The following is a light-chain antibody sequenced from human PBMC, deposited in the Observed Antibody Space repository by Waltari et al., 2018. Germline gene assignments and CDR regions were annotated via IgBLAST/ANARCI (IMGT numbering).Light chain of an antibody. CDR1: QTLLHSDGNTF. CDR3: MQGVHLPLT. CDR2: DVS. V-gene: IGKV2-29*02. J-gene: IGKJ4*01. Sequence: VMTQTPRTLSVTPGKPASISCKSSQTLLHSDGNTFLFWYMQKPGQSPHLLIYDVSSRFSGVPDRFSGSGSGTDFTLKISRVEAEDTGVYYCMQGVHLPLTFGGGTKVEI.